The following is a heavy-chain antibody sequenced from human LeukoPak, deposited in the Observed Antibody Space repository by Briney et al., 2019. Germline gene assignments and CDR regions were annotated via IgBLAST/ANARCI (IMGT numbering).Heavy chain of an antibody. Sequence: SETLSLTCTVSGGSISSYYWSWIRQPPGKGLEWIGYIYYSGSTNYNPSLKSRVTISVDTSKNQFSLKLSSVTAADTAVYYCARDGIIAAADNRDYYYGMDVWGQGTTVTVSS. D-gene: IGHD6-13*01. CDR3: ARDGIIAAADNRDYYYGMDV. J-gene: IGHJ6*02. CDR2: IYYSGST. CDR1: GGSISSYY. V-gene: IGHV4-59*01.